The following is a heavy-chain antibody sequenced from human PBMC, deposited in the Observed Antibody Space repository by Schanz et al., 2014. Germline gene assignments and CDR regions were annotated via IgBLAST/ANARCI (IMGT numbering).Heavy chain of an antibody. CDR3: AKELYSGSHYGWFDP. V-gene: IGHV3-23*01. D-gene: IGHD1-26*01. J-gene: IGHJ5*02. Sequence: VQLLESGGGLVQPGGSLKLSCSASGFTFRNYALSWVRQAPGKGLAWVSAISGSGGSTYYADSVKGWFTISRDNSNHTLYLQMNSLRADDTAVYYCAKELYSGSHYGWFDPWGQGTLVTVSS. CDR2: ISGSGGST. CDR1: GFTFRNYA.